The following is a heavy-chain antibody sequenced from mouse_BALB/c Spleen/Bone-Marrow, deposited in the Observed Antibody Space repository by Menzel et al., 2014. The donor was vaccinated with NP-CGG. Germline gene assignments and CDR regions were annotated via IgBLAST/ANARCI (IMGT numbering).Heavy chain of an antibody. CDR3: ARGANNYYYIDYFNL. Sequence: EESGGRLVTPGTPLTLTCTVSGFSHSTYDMSWVRQAPGKGLEWIGIISSGGSTYYANWAKGRFTVSKTSTTVDLKITSPTTEDTATYFCARGANNYYYIDYFNLWGQGTLVTVSS. CDR1: GFSHSTYD. V-gene: IGHV5-6-5*01. J-gene: IGHJ2*01. CDR2: ISSGGST. D-gene: IGHD1-1*02.